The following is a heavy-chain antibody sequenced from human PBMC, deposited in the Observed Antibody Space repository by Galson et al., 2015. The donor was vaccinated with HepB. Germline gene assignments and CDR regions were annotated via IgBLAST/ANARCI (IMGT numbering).Heavy chain of an antibody. J-gene: IGHJ4*02. Sequence: SETLSLTCTVSGGSISSSSYYWGWIRQPPGKGLEWIGSIYYSGSTYYNPSLKSRVTISVDTSKNQFSLKLSSVTAADTAVYYCNYYDSSGYSYYFDYWGQGTLVTVSS. D-gene: IGHD3-22*01. CDR1: GGSISSSSYY. CDR3: NYYDSSGYSYYFDY. V-gene: IGHV4-39*01. CDR2: IYYSGST.